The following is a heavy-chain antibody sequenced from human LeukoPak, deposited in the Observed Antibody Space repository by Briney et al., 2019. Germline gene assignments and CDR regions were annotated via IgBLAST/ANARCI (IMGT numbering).Heavy chain of an antibody. V-gene: IGHV3-48*04. D-gene: IGHD1-26*01. CDR3: AREVGASEFDY. CDR2: ISSSSTTI. J-gene: IGHJ4*02. Sequence: GGSLRLSCAASGFTFSSYAMNWVRQAPGKGLEWVSYISSSSTTIYYADSVKGRFTISKDNAKNSLYLQMNSLRAEDTAVYYCAREVGASEFDYWGQGTLVTVSS. CDR1: GFTFSSYA.